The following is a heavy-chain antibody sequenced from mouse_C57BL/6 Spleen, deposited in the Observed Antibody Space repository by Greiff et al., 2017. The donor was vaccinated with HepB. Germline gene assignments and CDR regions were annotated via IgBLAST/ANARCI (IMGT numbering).Heavy chain of an antibody. CDR1: GFTFSSYA. V-gene: IGHV5-4*03. CDR2: ISDGGSYT. J-gene: IGHJ3*01. CDR3: ARGRSFAY. Sequence: EVMLVESGGGLVKPGGSLKLSCAASGFTFSSYAMSWVRQTPEKRLEWVATISDGGSYTYYPDKVKGRFTIARDNAKNNLYLQMSHLKSEDTAMYYCARGRSFAYWGQGTLVTVSA.